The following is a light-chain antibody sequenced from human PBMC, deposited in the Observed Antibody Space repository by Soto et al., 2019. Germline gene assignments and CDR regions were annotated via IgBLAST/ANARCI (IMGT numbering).Light chain of an antibody. CDR3: QQYGSSSLT. CDR2: AAS. Sequence: EIVLTQSPGTLSLSPGERATLSCRTSQTISSRHLAWYQQRPGQPPRLLIHAASSRATGIPERFSGSGSGTDFTLSISRLEPEDFAVYYCQQYGSSSLTFGGGTKVDI. J-gene: IGKJ4*01. V-gene: IGKV3-20*01. CDR1: QTISSRH.